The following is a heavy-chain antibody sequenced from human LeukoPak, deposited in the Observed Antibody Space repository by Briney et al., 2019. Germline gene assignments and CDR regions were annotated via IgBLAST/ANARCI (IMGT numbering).Heavy chain of an antibody. CDR1: GGSISSGSYY. CDR3: AREGRECVGN. D-gene: IGHD3-10*01. V-gene: IGHV4-61*02. Sequence: SETLSLTCTVSGGSISSGSYYWSWIRQPAGTGLEWIGRIYTSGSTNYNPSLKSRVTISVDTSKNQFSLKLSSVTAADTAVYYCAREGRECVGNWGQGTLVTVSS. J-gene: IGHJ4*02. CDR2: IYTSGST.